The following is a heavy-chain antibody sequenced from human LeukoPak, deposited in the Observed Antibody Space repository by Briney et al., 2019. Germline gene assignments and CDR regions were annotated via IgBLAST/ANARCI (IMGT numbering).Heavy chain of an antibody. V-gene: IGHV4-39*07. CDR3: ARVVAAAGRGCYFDY. D-gene: IGHD6-13*01. CDR2: IYYSGST. Sequence: SETLSLTCAVSGGSISSSSYYWGWFRQPPGKGLEWIGSIYYSGSTYYNPSLKSRVTISVDTSKNQFSLKLSSVTAADTAVYYCARVVAAAGRGCYFDYWGQGTLVTVSS. J-gene: IGHJ4*02. CDR1: GGSISSSSYY.